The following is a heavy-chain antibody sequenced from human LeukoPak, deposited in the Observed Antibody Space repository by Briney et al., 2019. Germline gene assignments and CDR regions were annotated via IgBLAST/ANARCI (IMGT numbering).Heavy chain of an antibody. D-gene: IGHD2-21*01. CDR2: IYYSGST. CDR3: ARRGSIYCGGDCYYFDY. V-gene: IGHV4-39*01. CDR1: GGSISSSSYY. Sequence: SETLSLTCTVSGGSISSSSYYWGWIRQPPGKGLEWIGSIYYSGSTYYNPSLKSRVTISVDTSKNQFSLKLSSVTAADTAVYYCARRGSIYCGGDCYYFDYWGQGTLVTVSS. J-gene: IGHJ4*02.